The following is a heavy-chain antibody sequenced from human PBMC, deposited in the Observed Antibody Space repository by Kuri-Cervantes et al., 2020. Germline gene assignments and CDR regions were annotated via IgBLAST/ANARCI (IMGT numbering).Heavy chain of an antibody. CDR2: IIENGGST. D-gene: IGHD5-12*01. CDR3: AKGPMRGYSGYPKQGYFDY. J-gene: IGHJ4*02. CDR1: GFTFSRNA. V-gene: IGHV3-23*01. Sequence: GGSLRLSCAASGFTFSRNAMSWVRQAPGKGLEWVSGIIENGGSTYYADSVKGRFSISRDNSKNTLYLQMNSLRAEDTAVYYCAKGPMRGYSGYPKQGYFDYWGQGTLVTVSS.